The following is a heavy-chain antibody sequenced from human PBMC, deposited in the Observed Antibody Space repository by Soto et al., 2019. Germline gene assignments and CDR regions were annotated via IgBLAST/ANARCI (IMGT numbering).Heavy chain of an antibody. D-gene: IGHD2-2*01. CDR1: GFTFSTYW. Sequence: EVQLVESGGGLVQPGGSLRLSCAATGFTFSTYWMHWFRRGPGKGLVWVSRISTDGSSTTYADSVKGRFTISRDNAKNTLYLQMNSLRAEDTAVYYSARATGSNHPFDYWVQGSLVTVSS. CDR3: ARATGSNHPFDY. V-gene: IGHV3-74*01. CDR2: ISTDGSST. J-gene: IGHJ4*02.